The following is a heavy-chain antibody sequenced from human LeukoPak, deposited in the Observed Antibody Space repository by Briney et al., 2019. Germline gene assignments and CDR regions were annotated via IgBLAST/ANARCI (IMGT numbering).Heavy chain of an antibody. Sequence: PSETLSLTCTVSGGSIRSYYWSWIRQPPGKGLEWIGYVHHSGATNYNPSLRSRASISVVTSKNQFSLILSSVTAADTAVFFCAGLIIYGDYPHSFAIWGQGTMVTVSS. CDR2: VHHSGAT. J-gene: IGHJ3*02. CDR1: GGSIRSYY. D-gene: IGHD4-17*01. V-gene: IGHV4-59*01. CDR3: AGLIIYGDYPHSFAI.